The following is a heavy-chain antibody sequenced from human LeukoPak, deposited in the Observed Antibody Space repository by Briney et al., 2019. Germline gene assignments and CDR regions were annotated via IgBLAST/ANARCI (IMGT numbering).Heavy chain of an antibody. D-gene: IGHD3-22*01. Sequence: SETLSLTCTVSGGSISSGGYYWSWIRQHPGKGPEWIGYIYYSGSTYYNPSLKSRVTISVDTSKNQFSLKLSSATAADTAVYYCARDYRIYYYDSSGYFDYWGQGTLVTVSS. CDR3: ARDYRIYYYDSSGYFDY. J-gene: IGHJ4*02. CDR1: GGSISSGGYY. V-gene: IGHV4-31*03. CDR2: IYYSGST.